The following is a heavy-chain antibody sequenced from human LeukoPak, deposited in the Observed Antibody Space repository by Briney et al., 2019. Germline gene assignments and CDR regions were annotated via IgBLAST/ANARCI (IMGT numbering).Heavy chain of an antibody. CDR3: ARHHGGNEIWDFDY. D-gene: IGHD4-23*01. CDR1: GGSISSSIYY. Sequence: PSETLSLTCIVSGGSISSSIYYWAWVRQPPGKGLEWIGTVFYNGATQYSPSLRSRVTISIDTSTNQFSLKLSSVTAADTAVYYCARHHGGNEIWDFDYWGQGTLVTVSS. V-gene: IGHV4-39*01. CDR2: VFYNGAT. J-gene: IGHJ4*02.